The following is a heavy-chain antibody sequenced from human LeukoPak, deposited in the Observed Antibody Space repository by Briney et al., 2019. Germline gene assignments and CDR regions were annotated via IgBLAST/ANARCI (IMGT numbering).Heavy chain of an antibody. D-gene: IGHD6-19*01. CDR3: ARFRDSSGWYVFDY. Sequence: SETLSLTCTVSGGSISSYYWSWIRQPPGKGLEWIGYIYYSGSINYNPSLKSRVTISVDTSKNQFSLKLSSVTAADTAVYYCARFRDSSGWYVFDYWGQGTLVTVSS. J-gene: IGHJ4*02. CDR2: IYYSGSI. CDR1: GGSISSYY. V-gene: IGHV4-59*01.